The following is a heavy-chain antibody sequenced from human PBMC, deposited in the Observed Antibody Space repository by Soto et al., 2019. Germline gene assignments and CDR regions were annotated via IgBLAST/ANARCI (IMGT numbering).Heavy chain of an antibody. CDR2: IYYSGST. D-gene: IGHD5-18*01. Sequence: SETLSLSCTVSGGSISSYYWSWIRQPPGKGLEWIGYIYYSGSTNYNPSLKSRVTISVDTSKNQFSLKLSSVTAADTAVYYCAGTSYRYGYAYWGQGTLVTVSS. J-gene: IGHJ4*02. CDR3: AGTSYRYGYAY. V-gene: IGHV4-59*08. CDR1: GGSISSYY.